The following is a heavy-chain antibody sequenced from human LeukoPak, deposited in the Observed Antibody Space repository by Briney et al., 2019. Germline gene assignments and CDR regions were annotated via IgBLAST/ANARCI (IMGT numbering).Heavy chain of an antibody. CDR1: GFTFSNYN. CDR3: ARWVACGGDCSPFHY. J-gene: IGHJ4*02. V-gene: IGHV3-21*01. CDR2: ISRSSSYI. D-gene: IGHD2-21*02. Sequence: PGGSLRLSCAASGFTFSNYNMNWVRHAPGKGLEWVSSISRSSSYIYYADSVGGRFTISRDNAKNSLYLQMNSLRDEDTAVYYCARWVACGGDCSPFHYWGLGTLVTVSS.